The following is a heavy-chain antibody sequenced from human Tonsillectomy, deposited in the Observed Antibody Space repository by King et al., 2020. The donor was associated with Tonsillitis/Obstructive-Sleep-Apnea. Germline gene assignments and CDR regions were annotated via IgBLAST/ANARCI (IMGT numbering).Heavy chain of an antibody. D-gene: IGHD2-21*01. CDR3: ARDRAYCGGGCYSGFFDV. V-gene: IGHV3-48*03. Sequence: VQLVESGGGLVQPGGSLRLSCAASGSTFSSYEMNWVRQAPGKGLEWVSYISSSGTTIYYADSVKGRLTISRDNAKNSLYLQMNSLRAEDTAVYYCARDRAYCGGGCYSGFFDVWGRGTLVTVSS. J-gene: IGHJ2*01. CDR2: ISSSGTTI. CDR1: GSTFSSYE.